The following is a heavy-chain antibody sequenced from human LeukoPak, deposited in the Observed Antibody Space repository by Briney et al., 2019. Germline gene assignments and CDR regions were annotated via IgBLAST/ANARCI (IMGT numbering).Heavy chain of an antibody. CDR2: INYSGST. D-gene: IGHD5-18*01. CDR1: GGSISSYY. CDR3: ARGSGGVDTVTGLFGMDV. Sequence: SETLSLTCTVSGGSISSYYWSWIRQPPGKGLEWIGYINYSGSTSYNPSLESRVTISVDTSKNRFSLKLSSVTAADTAVYYCARGSGGVDTVTGLFGMDVWGQGTTVTVS. J-gene: IGHJ6*02. V-gene: IGHV4-59*01.